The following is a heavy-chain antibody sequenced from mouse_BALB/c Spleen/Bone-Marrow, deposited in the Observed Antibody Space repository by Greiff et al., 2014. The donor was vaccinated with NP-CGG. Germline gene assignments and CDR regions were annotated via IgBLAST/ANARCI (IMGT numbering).Heavy chain of an antibody. CDR3: TRGLRAWFAY. CDR2: INPSNGGT. CDR1: GYTFTSYY. Sequence: VKLVESGAELVKPGASVKLSCKASGYTFTSYYMYWVKQRPGQGLEWIGGINPSNGGTNFNEKFKSKATLTVDKSSSTAYMQLSRLTAEDSAVYYCTRGLRAWFAYWGQGTLVTVSA. D-gene: IGHD3-1*01. J-gene: IGHJ3*01. V-gene: IGHV1-53*01.